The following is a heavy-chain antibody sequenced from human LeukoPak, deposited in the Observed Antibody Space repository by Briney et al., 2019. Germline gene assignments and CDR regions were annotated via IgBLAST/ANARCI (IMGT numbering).Heavy chain of an antibody. V-gene: IGHV1-2*06. J-gene: IGHJ3*02. CDR3: ARSGSGSSWFGGTLWAFDI. D-gene: IGHD6-13*01. CDR2: IIPESGDA. Sequence: PSVKVSCKTSGYTFTGYHIHWVRQAPGQGLEWMGRIIPESGDANYAQQFQGRIIMTRDTSSSTVYMEVIRLKSDDTAVYYCARSGSGSSWFGGTLWAFDIWGLGTMVTVSS. CDR1: GYTFTGYH.